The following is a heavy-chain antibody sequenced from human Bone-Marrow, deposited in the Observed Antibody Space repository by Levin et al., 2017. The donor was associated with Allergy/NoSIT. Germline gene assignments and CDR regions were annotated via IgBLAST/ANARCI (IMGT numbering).Heavy chain of an antibody. J-gene: IGHJ5*02. CDR2: LYVIGRT. Sequence: SQTLSLTCSVSGVSIATDHWSWVRPPPGKGLEWIGTLYVIGRTYHSPSLEGRVTISSDTSNNQFSLHLGSVTAADTAVYYCATYQRGVGGKGSWGQGTLVTVSS. CDR1: GVSIATDH. D-gene: IGHD6-19*01. V-gene: IGHV4-59*01. CDR3: ATYQRGVGGKGS.